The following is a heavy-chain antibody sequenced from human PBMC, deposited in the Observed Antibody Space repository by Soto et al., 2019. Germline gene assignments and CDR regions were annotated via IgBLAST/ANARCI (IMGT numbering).Heavy chain of an antibody. V-gene: IGHV3-53*01. CDR2: IYSGDTT. J-gene: IGHJ6*02. CDR3: ARDLRTLYGMDV. Sequence: EVPLAESGGGLIQPGGSLRLSCAASGFTVSSNYMSWVRQAPGKGLEWVSVIYSGDTTYYADSVKGRFTISRDHSKNTLYLQMNSLRAEDTAVYYCARDLRTLYGMDVWGQGTTVTVSS. CDR1: GFTVSSNY.